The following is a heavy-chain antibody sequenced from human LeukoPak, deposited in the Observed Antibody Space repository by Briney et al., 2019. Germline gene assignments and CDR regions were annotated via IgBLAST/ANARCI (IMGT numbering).Heavy chain of an antibody. V-gene: IGHV3-74*01. Sequence: PGGSLRLSCAASGFTFSSYWMHWVRQAPGKGLVWVSRINSDGSSISYADSVKGRFTISRDNAKNTLYLQMNSLRAEDTAVYYCARVFTVIVVDALDIWGPGTMVTVSS. CDR2: INSDGSSI. CDR3: ARVFTVIVVDALDI. CDR1: GFTFSSYW. J-gene: IGHJ3*02. D-gene: IGHD3-22*01.